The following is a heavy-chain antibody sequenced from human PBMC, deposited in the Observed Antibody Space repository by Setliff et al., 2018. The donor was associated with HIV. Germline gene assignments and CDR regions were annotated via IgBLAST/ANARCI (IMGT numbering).Heavy chain of an antibody. CDR2: IYYSGST. CDR1: GGSISRYS. V-gene: IGHV4-59*01. Sequence: ETLSLTCTVSGGSISRYSWTWIRQPPGKELEWIGYIYYSGSTNYNPSLKGRVTISVDTSKNQFSLKLSSVTAADTAVYYCARHRYYDILFDPWGQGTLVTVSS. D-gene: IGHD3-9*01. J-gene: IGHJ5*02. CDR3: ARHRYYDILFDP.